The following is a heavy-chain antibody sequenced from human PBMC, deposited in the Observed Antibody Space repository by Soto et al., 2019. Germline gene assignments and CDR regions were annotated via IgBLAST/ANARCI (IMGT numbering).Heavy chain of an antibody. CDR3: AREGATAMVPGNDY. J-gene: IGHJ4*02. D-gene: IGHD5-18*01. CDR2: ISSSGSTI. Sequence: QVQLVESGGGLVKPGGSLRLSCAASGFTFSDYYMSWIRQAPGKGLEWVSYISSSGSTIYYADSVKGRFTISRGNAKNSLCLQTNRLRAGETAGYYCAREGATAMVPGNDYWGQGTLVTVSS. CDR1: GFTFSDYY. V-gene: IGHV3-11*01.